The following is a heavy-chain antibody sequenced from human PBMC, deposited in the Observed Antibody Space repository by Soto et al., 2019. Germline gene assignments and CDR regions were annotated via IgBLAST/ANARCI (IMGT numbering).Heavy chain of an antibody. V-gene: IGHV3-33*01. CDR3: ARCYYYDSSGYYKPYFDY. Sequence: GGSLRLSCAASGFTFSSYGMHWVRQAPGKGLEWVAVIWYDGSNKYYADSVKGRFTISRDNSKNTLYLQMNSLRAEDTAVYYWARCYYYDSSGYYKPYFDYWGQGTLVTVSS. CDR2: IWYDGSNK. J-gene: IGHJ4*02. CDR1: GFTFSSYG. D-gene: IGHD3-22*01.